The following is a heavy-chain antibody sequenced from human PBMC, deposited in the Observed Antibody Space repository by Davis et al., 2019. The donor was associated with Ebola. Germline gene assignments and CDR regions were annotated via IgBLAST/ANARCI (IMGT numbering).Heavy chain of an antibody. CDR1: GFTFSSYA. V-gene: IGHV3-23*01. J-gene: IGHJ6*02. CDR3: AKSSSRGGYYYYDMDV. CDR2: ISGSGGST. Sequence: GESLKISCAASGFTFSSYAMSWVRQAPGKGLEWVSAISGSGGSTYYADSVKGRFTISRDNSKNTLYLQMNSLRAEDTAVYYCAKSSSRGGYYYYDMDVWGQGTTVTVSS. D-gene: IGHD6-25*01.